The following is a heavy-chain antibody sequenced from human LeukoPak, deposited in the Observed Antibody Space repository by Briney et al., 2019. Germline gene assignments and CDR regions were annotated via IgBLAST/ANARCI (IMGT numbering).Heavy chain of an antibody. V-gene: IGHV3-23*01. CDR3: AKQNPEWELRGYYFDY. D-gene: IGHD1-26*01. Sequence: GESLRLSCAASGFTFTSYAMSWVRQAPGKGLEWVSAFSGCGGSTYYADSVKGLLTIFRDNANNSLYLQMNRLRAEDTAVYYCAKQNPEWELRGYYFDYWGQGTLVTVSS. CDR1: GFTFTSYA. CDR2: FSGCGGST. J-gene: IGHJ4*02.